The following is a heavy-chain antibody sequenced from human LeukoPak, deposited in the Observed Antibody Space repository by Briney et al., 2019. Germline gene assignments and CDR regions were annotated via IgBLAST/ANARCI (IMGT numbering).Heavy chain of an antibody. CDR1: GFTFSSYA. D-gene: IGHD2-15*01. J-gene: IGHJ6*03. V-gene: IGHV3-64*01. CDR3: ARAVAYYYYYMDV. CDR2: ISSDGGST. Sequence: GGSLRLSCEASGFTFSSYAMHWVRQAPGKGLEYVSAISSDGGSTYYANSVKGRFTISRDNSKNTLYLQMGSLRAEDMAVYYCARAVAYYYYYMDVWGKGTTVTVSS.